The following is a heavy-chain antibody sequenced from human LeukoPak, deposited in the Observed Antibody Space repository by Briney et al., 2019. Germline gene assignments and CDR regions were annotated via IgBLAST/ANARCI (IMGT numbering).Heavy chain of an antibody. J-gene: IGHJ4*02. CDR1: GFTFGDHD. V-gene: IGHV3-49*04. D-gene: IGHD7-27*01. Sequence: GGSLRLSCTGSGFTFGDHDLTWVRQAPGQGLEWVGFIRSKSFGGTTQYAASVRGRFTISRDDSTSTAYLQMDRLTTDDTAVYYCARGLGIAYWGQGTLVTVSS. CDR3: ARGLGIAY. CDR2: IRSKSFGGTT.